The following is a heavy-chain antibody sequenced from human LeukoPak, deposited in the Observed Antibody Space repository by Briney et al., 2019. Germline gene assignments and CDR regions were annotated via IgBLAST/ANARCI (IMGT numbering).Heavy chain of an antibody. Sequence: SETLSLTCAVYGGSFSGYYWSWIRQPPGKGLEWIGEINHSGSTNYNPSLKSRVTISVDTSKKQFSLKLSSVTAADTAVYYCARPGWGSSGSAFDYWGQGILVTVSS. CDR3: ARPGWGSSGSAFDY. CDR2: INHSGST. D-gene: IGHD3-22*01. CDR1: GGSFSGYY. J-gene: IGHJ4*02. V-gene: IGHV4-34*01.